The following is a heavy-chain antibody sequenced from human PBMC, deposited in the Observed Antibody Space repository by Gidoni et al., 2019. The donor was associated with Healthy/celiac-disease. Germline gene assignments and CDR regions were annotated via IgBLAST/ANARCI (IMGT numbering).Heavy chain of an antibody. CDR1: GGSISSGDYY. Sequence: QVQLQESGPGLVKPSQTLSLTCTVSGGSISSGDYYWSWIRQPPGKGLEWIGYIYYSGSTYYNPSLKSRVTIAVDTSKNQFSLKLSSVTAADTAVYYCARGASVGSVTIFGVVITYNWFDPWGQGTLVTVSS. D-gene: IGHD3-3*01. V-gene: IGHV4-30-4*01. J-gene: IGHJ5*02. CDR3: ARGASVGSVTIFGVVITYNWFDP. CDR2: IYYSGST.